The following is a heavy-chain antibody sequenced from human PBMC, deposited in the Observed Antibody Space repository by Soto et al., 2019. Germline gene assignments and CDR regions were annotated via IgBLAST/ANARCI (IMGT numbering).Heavy chain of an antibody. V-gene: IGHV4-34*01. CDR1: VGSCSGYY. Sequence: SETLSLTCAVYVGSCSGYYWSWIRQPPGKGLEWIGEINHSGSTNYNPSLKSRVTISVDTSKNQFSLKLSSVTAADTAVYYCARFRITMVRGVANWFDPWGQGTLVT. J-gene: IGHJ5*02. CDR3: ARFRITMVRGVANWFDP. D-gene: IGHD3-10*01. CDR2: INHSGST.